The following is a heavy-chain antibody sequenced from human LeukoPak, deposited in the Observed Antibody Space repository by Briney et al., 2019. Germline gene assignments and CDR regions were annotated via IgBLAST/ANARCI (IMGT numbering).Heavy chain of an antibody. V-gene: IGHV4-39*01. CDR3: VSPRGFSYGYFDY. Sequence: SETLSLTCTVSGGSISSGSAYWGWIRQPPGKGLEWIGSIYYSKNTYYNPSLKSRVTISADTSKNQFSLTLGSVSATDAAVYYCVSPRGFSYGYFDYWGQGTLVTVSS. CDR1: GGSISSGSAY. CDR2: IYYSKNT. J-gene: IGHJ4*02. D-gene: IGHD5-18*01.